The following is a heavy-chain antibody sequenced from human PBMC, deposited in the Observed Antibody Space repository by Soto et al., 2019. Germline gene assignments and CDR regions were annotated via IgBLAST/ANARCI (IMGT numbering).Heavy chain of an antibody. CDR3: ARVRSGTTPYFDY. Sequence: QVQLVQSGAEVKKPGSSVKVSCKTSGGTFSSYAISWVRQAPGQWLEWMGGIIPIFGTANYAQKFQGRVTITADESTSTAYMELRSLRSEDMAVYYCARVRSGTTPYFDYWGQGTLVTVSS. J-gene: IGHJ4*02. CDR1: GGTFSSYA. D-gene: IGHD1-26*01. V-gene: IGHV1-69*12. CDR2: IIPIFGTA.